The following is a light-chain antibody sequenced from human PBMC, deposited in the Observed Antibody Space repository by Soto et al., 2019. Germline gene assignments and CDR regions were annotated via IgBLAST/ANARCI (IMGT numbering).Light chain of an antibody. CDR3: VSYTSSSTLA. Sequence: QSALTQPASVSGSPGQWISISCTGTSSDVGGYNYVSWYQHHPGKAPQLMIYDVTHRPSGVSNRFSASKSGHTASLTISGVQVEDEADYYCVSYTSSSTLAFAGGTKVTV. CDR1: SSDVGGYNY. CDR2: DVT. V-gene: IGLV2-14*03. J-gene: IGLJ2*01.